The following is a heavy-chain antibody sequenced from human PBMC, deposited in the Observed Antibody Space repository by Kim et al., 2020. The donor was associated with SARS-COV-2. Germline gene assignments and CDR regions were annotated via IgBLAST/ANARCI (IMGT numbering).Heavy chain of an antibody. CDR3: ARDEGLWAPFDI. Sequence: YSNPALMSRVSNSVNESKNQFSLKLRSVTAADTAVYYCARDEGLWAPFDIWGQGTMVTVSS. J-gene: IGHJ3*02. V-gene: IGHV4-31*02. D-gene: IGHD5-18*01.